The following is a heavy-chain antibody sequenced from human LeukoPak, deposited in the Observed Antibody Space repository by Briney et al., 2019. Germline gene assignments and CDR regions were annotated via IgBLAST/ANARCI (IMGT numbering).Heavy chain of an antibody. J-gene: IGHJ4*02. V-gene: IGHV3-30-3*01. Sequence: GGSLRLSCAASGFTFSTYPMHWVRQAPGKGLEWVAVISHDGTNKYNADSVKGRFTISRDNSKNTLYLQMNSLRAEDTAVYYCARVPGIAMTGGFDYWGQGTLVTVSS. D-gene: IGHD6-19*01. CDR1: GFTFSTYP. CDR2: ISHDGTNK. CDR3: ARVPGIAMTGGFDY.